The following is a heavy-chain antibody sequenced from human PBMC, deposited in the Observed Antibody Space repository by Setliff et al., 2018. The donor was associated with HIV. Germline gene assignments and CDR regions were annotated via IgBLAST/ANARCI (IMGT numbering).Heavy chain of an antibody. J-gene: IGHJ4*02. V-gene: IGHV4-34*01. D-gene: IGHD3-9*01. CDR1: GGSISSHY. CDR2: INHSGST. CDR3: ARAYDILTGYFDY. Sequence: SETLSLTCTVSGGSISSHYWSWIRQPPGKGLEWIGEINHSGSTNYNPSLKSRVTISVDTSKNQFSLTLSSVTAADTAVYYCARAYDILTGYFDYWGQGTLVTVSS.